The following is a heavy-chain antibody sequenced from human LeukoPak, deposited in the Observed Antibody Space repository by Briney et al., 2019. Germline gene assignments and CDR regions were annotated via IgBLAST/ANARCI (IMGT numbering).Heavy chain of an antibody. CDR1: GFTFSSYA. D-gene: IGHD4/OR15-4a*01. V-gene: IGHV3-23*01. CDR2: ISGSGGST. Sequence: GGSLRLSCAASGFTFSSYAMSWVRQAPGKGLEWVSAISGSGGSTYYADSAKGRFTISRDNSKNTLYLQMNSLRAEDAAVYYCAKDHVGLYYFDYWGQGTLVTVSS. CDR3: AKDHVGLYYFDY. J-gene: IGHJ4*02.